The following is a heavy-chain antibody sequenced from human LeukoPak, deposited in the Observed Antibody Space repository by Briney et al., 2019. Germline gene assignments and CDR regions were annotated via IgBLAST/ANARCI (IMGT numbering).Heavy chain of an antibody. Sequence: ASVKVSCTASGHTFTGYYMHWARQAPGQGREWMGWINPNSGGTNYTQKFQGRVTMTRDTSISTAYMELSRLRSDDTAVYYCARGLGNPGGRYYYYYYMDVWGKGTTVTVSS. J-gene: IGHJ6*03. CDR1: GHTFTGYY. V-gene: IGHV1-2*02. CDR3: ARGLGNPGGRYYYYYYMDV. CDR2: INPNSGGT. D-gene: IGHD4-23*01.